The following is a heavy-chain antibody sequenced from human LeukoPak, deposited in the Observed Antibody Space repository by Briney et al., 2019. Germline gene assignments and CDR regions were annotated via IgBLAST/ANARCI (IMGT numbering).Heavy chain of an antibody. Sequence: PSETLSLTCTVSGGSISSSSYYWGWIRQPPGKGLEWIGSIYYSGSTYYNPSLKSRVTISVDTSKNQFSLKLSSVTAADTAVYYCARHVDGDYVTRGFDYWGQGTLVTVSS. D-gene: IGHD4-17*01. CDR1: GGSISSSSYY. CDR3: ARHVDGDYVTRGFDY. V-gene: IGHV4-39*01. J-gene: IGHJ4*02. CDR2: IYYSGST.